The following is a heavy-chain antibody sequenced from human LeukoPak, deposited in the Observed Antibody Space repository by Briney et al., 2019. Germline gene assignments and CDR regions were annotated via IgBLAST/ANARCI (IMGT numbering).Heavy chain of an antibody. CDR1: TSR. J-gene: IGHJ5*01. V-gene: IGHV1-18*01. Sequence: ASVKVSCKATSRISWVRQAPGQGLEWMGWIGTYGGDTYYAQKFQGRITVTTDTSTSTVYMELRNLRSDDTAVYYCARDLWNFYDDRGYNRDFDSWGQVTLVTVSS. D-gene: IGHD3-22*01. CDR3: ARDLWNFYDDRGYNRDFDS. CDR2: IGTYGGDT.